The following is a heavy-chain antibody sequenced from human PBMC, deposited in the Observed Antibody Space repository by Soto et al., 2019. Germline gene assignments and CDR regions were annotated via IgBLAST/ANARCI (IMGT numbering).Heavy chain of an antibody. V-gene: IGHV4-59*01. Sequence: SETLSLTCTVSGDSISGYYWSWIRPSPGKELEWIGYIYSSGGTNYNPSLKSRVTISVDTSKNKFSLKLRSMTAADTAVYFCGTKGYRYGAFDYWGQGTLVTVPS. CDR2: IYSSGGT. CDR3: GTKGYRYGAFDY. J-gene: IGHJ4*02. CDR1: GDSISGYY. D-gene: IGHD5-18*01.